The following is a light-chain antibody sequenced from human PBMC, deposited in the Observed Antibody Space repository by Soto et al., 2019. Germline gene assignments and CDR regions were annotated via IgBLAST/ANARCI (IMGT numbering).Light chain of an antibody. J-gene: IGKJ1*01. CDR1: RSISTR. CDR2: DAS. V-gene: IGKV1-5*01. Sequence: DIQMTQSPSTLSASVGDRVTITCRASRSISTRLAWYQQKPGKAPNLLIYDASSLESGVPSRFSGSGSGTEFTLTISSLQPDDFATYYCQQYNTYWTFGQGTKVEIK. CDR3: QQYNTYWT.